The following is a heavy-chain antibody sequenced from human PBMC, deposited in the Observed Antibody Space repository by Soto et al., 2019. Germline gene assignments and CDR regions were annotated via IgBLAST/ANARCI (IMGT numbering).Heavy chain of an antibody. Sequence: QLQLQESGPGLVKPSETLSLTCTVSGGSISSSAFYWAWNRQPPGKGLEWIGSIYYSGSTYFSPSLKSRVTISVDTSKNQYSLKLNSVTAADTAVYYCARLHQYCSGGTCGVYWGQGTLVIVSS. CDR3: ARLHQYCSGGTCGVY. V-gene: IGHV4-39*01. CDR2: IYYSGST. D-gene: IGHD2-15*01. J-gene: IGHJ4*02. CDR1: GGSISSSAFY.